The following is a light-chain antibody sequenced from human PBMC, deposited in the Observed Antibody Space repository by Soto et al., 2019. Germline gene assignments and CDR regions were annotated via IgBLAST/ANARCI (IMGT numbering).Light chain of an antibody. CDR3: QHSYSTPWT. Sequence: DIQMTQSPSSLSASVGDRVTITCRASQSISSYLNWYQQKPGKAPKLLIYAASSLQSGVPSRFSGSGSGTDFTLTISSLQPEDFGTYYCQHSYSTPWTFGQGPKVDIK. V-gene: IGKV1-39*01. CDR2: AAS. CDR1: QSISSY. J-gene: IGKJ1*01.